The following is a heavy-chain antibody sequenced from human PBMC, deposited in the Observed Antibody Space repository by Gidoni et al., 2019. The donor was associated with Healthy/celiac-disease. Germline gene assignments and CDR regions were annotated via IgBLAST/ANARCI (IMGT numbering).Heavy chain of an antibody. CDR3: ARASRGDIVVVVAAYAFDI. J-gene: IGHJ3*02. CDR2: IYYSGST. CDR1: GGSISRGGYY. D-gene: IGHD2-15*01. V-gene: IGHV4-31*03. Sequence: QVQLQESGPGLVKPSQTLSLTCTVSGGSISRGGYYWSWIRQHPGKGLEWIGYIYYSGSTYYNPSLKSRVTISVDTSKNQFSLKLSSVTAADTAVYYCARASRGDIVVVVAAYAFDIWGQGTMVTVSS.